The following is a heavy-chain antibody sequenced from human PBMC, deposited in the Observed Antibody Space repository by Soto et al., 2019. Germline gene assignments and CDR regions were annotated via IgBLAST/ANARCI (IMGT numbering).Heavy chain of an antibody. J-gene: IGHJ4*02. V-gene: IGHV3-9*01. D-gene: IGHD2-21*01. CDR2: ISWDSGSI. CDR3: AKIVTRHSLVPVFDQ. Sequence: QLVESGGGLVQPGRSLRLSCVASGFRFDEYAIHWVRQAPGKGLEWVSGISWDSGSINYAGSVRGRFTVSRDNANNSLYLHMTSLRSEDTAFYYCAKIVTRHSLVPVFDQWGQGALVSVSS. CDR1: GFRFDEYA.